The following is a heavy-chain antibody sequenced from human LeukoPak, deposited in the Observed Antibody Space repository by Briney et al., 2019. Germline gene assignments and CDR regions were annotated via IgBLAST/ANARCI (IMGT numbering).Heavy chain of an antibody. Sequence: SETLSLTCTVSGGSISSGGYYWSWIRQHPGKGLEWIAYINYSGSTHYSPSLKSRVTISVDTSKNQFSLKLTSVTAADTAVYYCARFATRDFDFWGQGTLVTVSS. CDR3: ARFATRDFDF. CDR2: INYSGST. CDR1: GGSISSGGYY. V-gene: IGHV4-61*08. J-gene: IGHJ4*02.